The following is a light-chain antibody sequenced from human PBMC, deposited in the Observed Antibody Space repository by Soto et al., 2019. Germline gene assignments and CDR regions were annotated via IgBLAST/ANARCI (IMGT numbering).Light chain of an antibody. V-gene: IGLV2-14*01. Sequence: QSALTQPASVSGSPGQSITISCTGTSSDVGGYNYVSWYQQHPGKAPKFMIYDVSNRPSGVSNRFSGSNSGNTASLTTSGLQAEDEADYYCSSYTTSNSRQIVFGTGTKVTFL. CDR1: SSDVGGYNY. J-gene: IGLJ1*01. CDR2: DVS. CDR3: SSYTTSNSRQIV.